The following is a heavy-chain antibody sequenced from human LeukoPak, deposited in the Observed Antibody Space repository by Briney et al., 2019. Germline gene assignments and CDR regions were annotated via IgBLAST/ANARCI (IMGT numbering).Heavy chain of an antibody. V-gene: IGHV4-59*01. D-gene: IGHD5-24*01. CDR1: GGSISSYY. Sequence: PSETLSLTCTVSGGSISSYYWSWIRQPPGKGLEWIGYIYYSGSTNYNPSLKSRVTISVDTSKNQFSLKLSSVTAADTAVYYCARGVEMATNWFDPWGQGTLVTVSS. J-gene: IGHJ5*02. CDR3: ARGVEMATNWFDP. CDR2: IYYSGST.